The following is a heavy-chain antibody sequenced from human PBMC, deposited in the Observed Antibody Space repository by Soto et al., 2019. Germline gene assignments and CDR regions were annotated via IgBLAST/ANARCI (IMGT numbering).Heavy chain of an antibody. CDR2: IYHNGIT. CDR1: GTSISSSYW. CDR3: ATVPPRIVVVLAEFPT. D-gene: IGHD2-21*01. Sequence: QVQLKQSGPGLVRPSGTLSLTCRVSGTSISSSYWWAWVRQSPGKGLEWIGEIYHNGITKYNPSLTSRVSMSIDKSHNQFSLKLTSVTAADTAVYYCATVPPRIVVVLAEFPTWGQGTLVTVSS. V-gene: IGHV4-4*02. J-gene: IGHJ4*02.